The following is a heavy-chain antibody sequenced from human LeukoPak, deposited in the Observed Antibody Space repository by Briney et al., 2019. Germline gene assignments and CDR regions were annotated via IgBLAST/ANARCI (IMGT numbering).Heavy chain of an antibody. CDR1: GYTFTGYY. CDR2: INPNSGGT. D-gene: IGHD3-22*01. V-gene: IGHV1-2*02. Sequence: ASVKFSGKASGYTFTGYYMHWVRQSPGQGLKWMGWINPNSGGTNSAQKFQGRVTMTRDTSISTAYMELSRLRSDDTAVYYCARNLYYYDSQNAFDIWGQGTMVTVSS. CDR3: ARNLYYYDSQNAFDI. J-gene: IGHJ3*02.